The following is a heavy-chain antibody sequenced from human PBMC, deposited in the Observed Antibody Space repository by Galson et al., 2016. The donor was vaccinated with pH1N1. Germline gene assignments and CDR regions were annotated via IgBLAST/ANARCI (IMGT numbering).Heavy chain of an antibody. D-gene: IGHD4-17*01. CDR3: ARDESGYGDSFPDVFDI. J-gene: IGHJ3*02. V-gene: IGHV3-30*12. CDR2: ILYNGNDK. Sequence: SLRLSRAASGFTFSSCGIYWVRQAPGKGLEWVGNILYNGNDKYYADSVKGRFTISRDSSMTTVHLQMVSVTVEDTAVYFCARDESGYGDSFPDVFDIWGQGTMVTVSS. CDR1: GFTFSSCG.